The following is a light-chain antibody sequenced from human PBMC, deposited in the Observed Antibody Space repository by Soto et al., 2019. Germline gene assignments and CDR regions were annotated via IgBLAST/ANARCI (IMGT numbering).Light chain of an antibody. CDR3: AAWDDGLNGYV. J-gene: IGLJ1*01. CDR1: SANIGSNT. CDR2: SSN. V-gene: IGLV1-44*01. Sequence: QSVLTQLPSASEPPGQMVTIASSGSSANIGSNTVNWYQQLPGTAPKRLIYSSNQRPSGVPDRFSVSKSGTSASLAISCLHSEDEADFYCAAWDDGLNGYVFGTGTKVTVL.